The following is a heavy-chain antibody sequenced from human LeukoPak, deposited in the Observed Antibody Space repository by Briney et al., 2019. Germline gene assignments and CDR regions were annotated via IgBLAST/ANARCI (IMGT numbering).Heavy chain of an antibody. CDR3: ARVGLGISAHLDY. Sequence: SETLSLTCTVSGGSISSSSYYWGWIRQPPGKGLEWIGSIYYSGSTYYNPSLKSRVTISVDTSKNQFSLNLSSVTAADTAVYYCARVGLGISAHLDYWGQGTLVTVSS. D-gene: IGHD1-26*01. CDR1: GGSISSSSYY. J-gene: IGHJ4*02. V-gene: IGHV4-39*07. CDR2: IYYSGST.